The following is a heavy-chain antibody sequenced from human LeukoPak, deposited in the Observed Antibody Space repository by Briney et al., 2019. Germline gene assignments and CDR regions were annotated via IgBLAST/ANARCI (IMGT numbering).Heavy chain of an antibody. Sequence: ASVKVSCKASGYTFTKYYMFWVRQAPGQGLEWMGRINPSSGGTDYAQKFQGRVTMTRDPSISTAYMELSRLRSDDTAMYYCARGYCSGGSCYSVENWFDPWGQGTLVTVSS. CDR3: ARGYCSGGSCYSVENWFDP. J-gene: IGHJ5*02. D-gene: IGHD2-15*01. CDR1: GYTFTKYY. V-gene: IGHV1-2*06. CDR2: INPSSGGT.